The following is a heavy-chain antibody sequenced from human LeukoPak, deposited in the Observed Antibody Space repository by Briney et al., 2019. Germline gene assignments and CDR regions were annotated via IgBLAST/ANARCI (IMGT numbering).Heavy chain of an antibody. Sequence: SKTLSLTCAVYGGSFSGYYWSWIRQPPGKGLEWIGEINHSGSTNYNPSLKSRVTISVDTSKNQFSLKLSSVTAADTAVYYCARLLSGGNHKWGQGTLVTVSS. V-gene: IGHV4-34*01. CDR3: ARLLSGGNHK. J-gene: IGHJ4*02. D-gene: IGHD4-23*01. CDR1: GGSFSGYY. CDR2: INHSGST.